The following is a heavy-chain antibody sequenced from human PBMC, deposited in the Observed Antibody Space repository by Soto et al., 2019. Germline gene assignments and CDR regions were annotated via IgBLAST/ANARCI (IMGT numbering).Heavy chain of an antibody. V-gene: IGHV3-74*01. CDR2: INSDGSST. D-gene: IGHD2-15*01. CDR1: GFTFSSYW. Sequence: EVQLVESGGGLVQPGGSLRLSCAASGFTFSSYWMHWVRQAPGKGLVWVSRINSDGSSTSYADSVKGRFTISRDNAKNMLYLQMNSLRAEDTAVYYCAKLGYCSGGSCYARSLGAFDIWGQGTMVTVSS. CDR3: AKLGYCSGGSCYARSLGAFDI. J-gene: IGHJ3*02.